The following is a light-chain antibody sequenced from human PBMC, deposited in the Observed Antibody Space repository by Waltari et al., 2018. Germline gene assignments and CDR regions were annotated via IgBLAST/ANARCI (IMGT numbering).Light chain of an antibody. CDR2: GAS. Sequence: EIVLTQSPGTLSLSPGERATLSCRASQSVGTYLAWYQQKPGQAPRRLIYGASNRATGIPERFSGRGSGTDFSLTISRLEPEDFAVYYCQKYVNIPATFGQGTKVEIK. CDR3: QKYVNIPAT. J-gene: IGKJ1*01. CDR1: QSVGTY. V-gene: IGKV3-20*01.